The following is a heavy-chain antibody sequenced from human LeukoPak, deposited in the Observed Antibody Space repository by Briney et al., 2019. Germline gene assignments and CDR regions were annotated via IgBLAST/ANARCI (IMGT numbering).Heavy chain of an antibody. D-gene: IGHD2-15*01. CDR2: IKQDGSAK. V-gene: IGHV3-7*03. CDR3: ARGDSGGRYYYYYGMDV. J-gene: IGHJ6*02. Sequence: GGSLRLSCAASGFTFSRHWMYWVRQAPGKGLEWVANIKQDGSAKPYVDSVKGRFTISRDNAKNTLFLQMNSLRVEDTAVYYCARGDSGGRYYYYYGMDVWGQGTTVTVSS. CDR1: GFTFSRHW.